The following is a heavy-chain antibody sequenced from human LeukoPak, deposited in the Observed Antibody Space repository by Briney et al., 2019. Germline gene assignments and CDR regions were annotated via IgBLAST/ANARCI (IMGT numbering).Heavy chain of an antibody. V-gene: IGHV1-2*02. Sequence: ASVKVSCKASGYTFTGYYMHWVRQAPGQGLEWMGWINPNSGGTNYAQKFQGRVTMTRDTSISTAYMELSRLRSDDTAVYYCAREEGGGDFWSGYYSWFDPWGQEPWSPSPQ. CDR2: INPNSGGT. CDR3: AREEGGGDFWSGYYSWFDP. D-gene: IGHD3-3*01. CDR1: GYTFTGYY. J-gene: IGHJ5*02.